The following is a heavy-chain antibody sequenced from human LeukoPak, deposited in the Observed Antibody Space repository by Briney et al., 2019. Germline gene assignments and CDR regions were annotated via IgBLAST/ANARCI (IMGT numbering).Heavy chain of an antibody. CDR1: GFTFTSSA. Sequence: GTSVKVSCKASGFTFTSSAMQWVRQARRQRLEWIGWIVVGSGNTNYAQKFQERVTITRDMSTSTAYMELSSLRSEDTAVYYCAADHCSSTSCYTRNYYYYMDVWGKGTTVTVSS. CDR2: IVVGSGNT. D-gene: IGHD2-2*02. J-gene: IGHJ6*03. CDR3: AADHCSSTSCYTRNYYYYMDV. V-gene: IGHV1-58*02.